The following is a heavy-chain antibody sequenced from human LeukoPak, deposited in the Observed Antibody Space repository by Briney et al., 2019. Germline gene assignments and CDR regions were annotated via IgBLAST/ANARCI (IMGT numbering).Heavy chain of an antibody. J-gene: IGHJ4*02. CDR1: GGTFSSYA. V-gene: IGHV1-2*02. CDR3: AREIWFGEDY. CDR2: INPNSGGT. D-gene: IGHD3-10*01. Sequence: ASVKVSCKASGGTFSSYAISWVRQAPGQGLEWMGWINPNSGGTNYAQKFQGRVTMTRDTSISTAYMELSRLRSDDTAVYYCAREIWFGEDYWGQGTLVTVSS.